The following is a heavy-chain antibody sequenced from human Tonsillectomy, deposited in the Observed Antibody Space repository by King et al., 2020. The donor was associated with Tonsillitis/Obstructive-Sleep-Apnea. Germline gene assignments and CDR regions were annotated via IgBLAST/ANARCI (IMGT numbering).Heavy chain of an antibody. CDR1: GYRFTSYW. J-gene: IGHJ5*02. CDR2: IYPGDSDT. D-gene: IGHD3-16*02. V-gene: IGHV5-51*01. CDR3: AREGGQGVIPNWFDP. Sequence: QLVQSGAEVKKPGESLKISCKGSGYRFTSYWIGWVRQKPGKGLEWMGIIYPGDSDTRYSPSFQGQVTISVDNSISTAFLQWSSLKASDTAMYYCAREGGQGVIPNWFDPWGQGTLVTVSS.